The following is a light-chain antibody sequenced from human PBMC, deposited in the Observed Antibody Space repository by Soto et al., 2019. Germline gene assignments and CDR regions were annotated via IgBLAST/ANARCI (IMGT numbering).Light chain of an antibody. CDR3: QQYNDWPLT. CDR1: QSVSSN. Sequence: EIVMTQSPATLSVSPGERATLSCRASQSVSSNLAWYQQKPGQAPSLLIYDISARATGIPTRFSGSGSGTEFTLTISSLQSEDFEVYYCQQYNDWPLTVGGGTKVDIK. CDR2: DIS. V-gene: IGKV3D-15*01. J-gene: IGKJ4*01.